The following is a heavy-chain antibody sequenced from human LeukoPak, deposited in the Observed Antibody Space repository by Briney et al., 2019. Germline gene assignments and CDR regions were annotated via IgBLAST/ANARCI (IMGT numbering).Heavy chain of an antibody. Sequence: GGSLRLSCEASGFTFNAYWMTWVRQAPGKGLEWLANIKEDGTEHNYLDSVKGRFTISRDNTKNSLYLQMNGLRADDPAVHYCARDPPVGGAYFDYWGQGTLVTVSS. D-gene: IGHD1-26*01. CDR1: GFTFNAYW. CDR2: IKEDGTEH. V-gene: IGHV3-7*01. J-gene: IGHJ4*02. CDR3: ARDPPVGGAYFDY.